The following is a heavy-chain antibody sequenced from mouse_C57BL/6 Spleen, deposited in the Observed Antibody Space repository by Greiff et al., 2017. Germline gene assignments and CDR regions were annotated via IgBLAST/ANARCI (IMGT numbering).Heavy chain of an antibody. V-gene: IGHV5-17*01. CDR1: GFTFSDYG. CDR2: ISSGSSTI. J-gene: IGHJ2*01. CDR3: ARKDSYYYGSSKGYFDY. D-gene: IGHD1-1*01. Sequence: EVQGVESGGGLVKPGGSLKLSCAASGFTFSDYGMHWVRQAPEKGLEWVAYISSGSSTIYYADTVKGRFTISRDNAKNTLFLQMTSLRSEDTAMYYCARKDSYYYGSSKGYFDYWGQGTTLTVSS.